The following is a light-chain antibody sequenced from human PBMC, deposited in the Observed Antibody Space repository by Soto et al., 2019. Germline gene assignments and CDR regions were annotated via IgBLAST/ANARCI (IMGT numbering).Light chain of an antibody. V-gene: IGKV3-15*01. CDR3: QQYIRWTLT. Sequence: EIVMTQSPATLSVSPGERATLSCRASQSVSSNLAWYQQKPGQAPILLIYGASTRATGTPARFSGSGSGTEFTLTISSLKSEDFAVYYCQQYIRWTLTFGGGTKVDIK. CDR2: GAS. J-gene: IGKJ4*01. CDR1: QSVSSN.